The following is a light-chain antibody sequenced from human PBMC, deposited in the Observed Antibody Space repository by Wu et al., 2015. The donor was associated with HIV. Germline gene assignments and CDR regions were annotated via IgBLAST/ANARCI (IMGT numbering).Light chain of an antibody. CDR3: QQYSSSPIT. V-gene: IGKV1-27*01. J-gene: IGKJ5*01. CDR2: AAS. CDR1: QGISNF. Sequence: QSPSSLSASVGDRVTITCRASQGISNFLAWYQQKPGKPPKVLIYAASTLQSGVPSRFSGSGSGTDFTLTITTLEPEDIAVYSCQQYSSSPITFGQGTRLE.